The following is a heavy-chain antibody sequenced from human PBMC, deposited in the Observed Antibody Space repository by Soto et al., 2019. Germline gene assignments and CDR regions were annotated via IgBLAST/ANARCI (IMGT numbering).Heavy chain of an antibody. Sequence: EVQLLESGGGLVQPGGSLRLSCAASGFTFSSYAMSWVRQAPGKGLEWVSAISGSGGSTYYADSVKGRFTISRDNSKNTLYLQMNSLRAEDTAVYYCAKDAVVVPPAGVTLVVWGWFDPWGQGTLVTVSS. CDR3: AKDAVVVPPAGVTLVVWGWFDP. V-gene: IGHV3-23*01. D-gene: IGHD2-8*02. CDR2: ISGSGGST. CDR1: GFTFSSYA. J-gene: IGHJ5*02.